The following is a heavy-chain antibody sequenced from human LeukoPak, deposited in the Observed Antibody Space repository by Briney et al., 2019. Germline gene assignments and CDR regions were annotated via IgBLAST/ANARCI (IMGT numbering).Heavy chain of an antibody. D-gene: IGHD6-13*01. V-gene: IGHV1-8*01. CDR3: ARGVIAAAGTGSGFDP. Sequence: ASVKVSCKASGYTFTSYDINWVRQATGQGLEGRGWRNPNSGNTGYAQKFQGRVTMTRNTSISTAYMELSSLRSEDTAVYYCARGVIAAAGTGSGFDPWGQGTLVTVSS. J-gene: IGHJ5*02. CDR2: RNPNSGNT. CDR1: GYTFTSYD.